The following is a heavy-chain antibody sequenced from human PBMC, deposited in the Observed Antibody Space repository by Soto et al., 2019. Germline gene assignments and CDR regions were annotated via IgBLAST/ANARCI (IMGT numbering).Heavy chain of an antibody. D-gene: IGHD3-10*01. CDR1: GGSISSYY. Sequence: SETLSLTCTVSGGSISSYYWSWIRQPPGKGLEWIGYIYYSGSTNYNPSLKSRVTISVDTSKNQFSLKLSSVTAADTAVYYCARGGLLWFGALYMDVWGKGTTVTVS. V-gene: IGHV4-59*01. J-gene: IGHJ6*03. CDR2: IYYSGST. CDR3: ARGGLLWFGALYMDV.